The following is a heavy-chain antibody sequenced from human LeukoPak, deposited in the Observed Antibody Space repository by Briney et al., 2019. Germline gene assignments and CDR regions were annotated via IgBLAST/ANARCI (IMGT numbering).Heavy chain of an antibody. V-gene: IGHV3-30-3*01. D-gene: IGHD3-10*01. CDR1: GFTFSSYA. J-gene: IGHJ4*02. CDR2: ISYDGSNE. Sequence: PGRSLRLSCAASGFTFSSYAMHWVRQAPGKGLEWVAVISYDGSNEYYADSVKGRFTISRDNSKNTLYLQMNSLRAEDTAVYYCAREGYYGSGSPPSLYFDYWGQGTLVTVSS. CDR3: AREGYYGSGSPPSLYFDY.